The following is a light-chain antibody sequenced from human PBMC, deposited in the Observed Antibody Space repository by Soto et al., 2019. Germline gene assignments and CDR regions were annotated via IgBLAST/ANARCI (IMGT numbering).Light chain of an antibody. J-gene: IGKJ4*01. V-gene: IGKV3-11*01. CDR1: QSVDKY. CDR3: QQRSGLPLT. CDR2: DAS. Sequence: EIVLTQSPSTLSLSPGERATLSCTASQSVDKYLAWYQQKPGQAPRLLISDASNRATGIPPRFSGSGSGTDFTLTISSLEPEDFALYYCQQRSGLPLTFRGGTRVEI.